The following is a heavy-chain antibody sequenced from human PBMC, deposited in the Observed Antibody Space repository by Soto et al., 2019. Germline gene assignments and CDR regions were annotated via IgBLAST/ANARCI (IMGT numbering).Heavy chain of an antibody. CDR2: HYSGGST. CDR3: ARHRHPRGTVGATSPLDT. CDR1: GFSVSSNY. J-gene: IGHJ5*02. V-gene: IGHV3-53*01. D-gene: IGHD1-26*01. Sequence: DVQLVESGGGLVQPGGSLRLSCAISGFSVSSNYLSWVRQAPGKGLEWVSVHYSGGSTYYADSVQGRFTISRDKSNNTLYLQMRRVRAEETAVYFCARHRHPRGTVGATSPLDTWGQGTQVNVSS.